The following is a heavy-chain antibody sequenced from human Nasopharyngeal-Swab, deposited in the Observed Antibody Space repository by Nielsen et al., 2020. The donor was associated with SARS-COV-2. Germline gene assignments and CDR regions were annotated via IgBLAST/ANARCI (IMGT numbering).Heavy chain of an antibody. Sequence: SETLSLTCSVSGGSMTSNNYYWGWIRQPPEKGLEWIGNIYYNGITYYNPSLKSRVTISLDTSKSQFSLKLTSVTAADTAVYYCARAIKIFGAVVGSFDPGARKPWSPSPQ. CDR2: IYYNGIT. J-gene: IGHJ5*02. CDR1: GGSMTSNNYY. V-gene: IGHV4-39*07. D-gene: IGHD3-3*01. CDR3: ARAIKIFGAVVGSFDP.